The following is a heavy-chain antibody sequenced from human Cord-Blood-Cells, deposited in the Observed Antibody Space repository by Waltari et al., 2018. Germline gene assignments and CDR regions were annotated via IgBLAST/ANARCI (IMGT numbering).Heavy chain of an antibody. Sequence: QVQLQQWGAGLLKPSETRSLTCAAHGGSFSGFHWAGIRQPPGKGLEWIGEINHSGSTNYNPSLKSRVTISVDTSKNQFSLKLSSVTAADTAVYYCARGPGRAGGWNYWGQGTLVTVSS. D-gene: IGHD3-16*01. CDR3: ARGPGRAGGWNY. CDR2: INHSGST. CDR1: GGSFSGFH. J-gene: IGHJ4*02. V-gene: IGHV4-34*01.